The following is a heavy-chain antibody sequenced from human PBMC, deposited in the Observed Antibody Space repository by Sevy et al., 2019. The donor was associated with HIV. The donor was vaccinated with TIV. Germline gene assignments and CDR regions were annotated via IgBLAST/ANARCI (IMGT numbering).Heavy chain of an antibody. D-gene: IGHD5-18*01. CDR1: GDSISTYY. V-gene: IGHV4-59*01. CDR3: ARGIYSYGYSREFDH. CDR2: IHYSGST. J-gene: IGHJ4*02. Sequence: WETLSLTCTVSGDSISTYYWSWIRQPPGKELEWIGYIHYSGSTNYNPSLKSRVTISLDTSKNQFSLKLNSVAAADTAVYYCARGIYSYGYSREFDHWGQGILVTVSS.